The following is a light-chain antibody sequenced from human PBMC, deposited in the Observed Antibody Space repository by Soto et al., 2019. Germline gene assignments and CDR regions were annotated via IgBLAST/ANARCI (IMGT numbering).Light chain of an antibody. V-gene: IGKV3-11*01. CDR2: DAS. CDR1: QSVSSF. Sequence: EVVLTQSPDTLSLSPGERATLSCRASQSVSSFLAWYQHKPGQAPRLLIYDASNRATGIPARFSGSGSGTDFTLTISSLEPEDFAVYYCQHRSSWPGAFGPGTKVDIK. CDR3: QHRSSWPGA. J-gene: IGKJ3*01.